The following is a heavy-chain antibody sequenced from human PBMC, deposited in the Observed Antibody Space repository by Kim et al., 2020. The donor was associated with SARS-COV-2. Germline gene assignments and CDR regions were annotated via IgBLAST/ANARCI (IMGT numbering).Heavy chain of an antibody. Sequence: SETLSLTCSASGDSIRSDGYYWNWIRQHPGKAPEWIAYIYFKGTTHYNPALQARVRIWIDPSKNQVSLQLSSVTAADTAVYFCARGVDNGGNPDALGTWGQGILVTVSS. CDR1: GDSIRSDGYY. D-gene: IGHD4-17*01. CDR2: IYFKGTT. CDR3: ARGVDNGGNPDALGT. J-gene: IGHJ3*01. V-gene: IGHV4-31*02.